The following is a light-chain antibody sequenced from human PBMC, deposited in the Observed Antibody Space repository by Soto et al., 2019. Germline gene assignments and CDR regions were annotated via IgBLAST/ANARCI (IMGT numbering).Light chain of an antibody. CDR1: QDIRSY. J-gene: IGKJ5*01. CDR2: AAS. V-gene: IGKV1-9*01. Sequence: IQMTQSPSSLSASVGDRVTITCRASQDIRSYLAWYQQKAGRAPKLLIYAASTLQSEVQSRFSGSGSGTEFTLTISSLQPEDFATYYCQQLNSFPITFGQGTRLEIK. CDR3: QQLNSFPIT.